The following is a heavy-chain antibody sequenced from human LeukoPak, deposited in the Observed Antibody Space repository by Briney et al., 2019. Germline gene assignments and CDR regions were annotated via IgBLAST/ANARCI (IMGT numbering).Heavy chain of an antibody. V-gene: IGHV4-30-4*08. CDR1: GGSISSGDYY. CDR3: AREYYYDSSGYFL. J-gene: IGHJ4*02. Sequence: SETLSLTCSVSGGSISSGDYYWSWIRQHPGMGLEWIGYIYYSGSTYYNPSLKSQVTISVDTSKNQFSLKLSSVTAGDTAVYYCAREYYYDSSGYFLWGQGTLVTVSS. CDR2: IYYSGST. D-gene: IGHD3-22*01.